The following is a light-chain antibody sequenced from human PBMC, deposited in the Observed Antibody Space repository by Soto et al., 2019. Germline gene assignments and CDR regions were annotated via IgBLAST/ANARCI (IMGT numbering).Light chain of an antibody. Sequence: NFMLTQPHSVSESPGKTVTISCTRSSGSIASNYVQWYQQRPGSSPPTVIYADDQRPSGVPDRFSGSIDSSSNSASLTLSGLKTEDEADYYCQSYDVNIVFGGGTKLTVL. CDR1: SGSIASNY. CDR3: QSYDVNIV. V-gene: IGLV6-57*01. J-gene: IGLJ2*01. CDR2: ADD.